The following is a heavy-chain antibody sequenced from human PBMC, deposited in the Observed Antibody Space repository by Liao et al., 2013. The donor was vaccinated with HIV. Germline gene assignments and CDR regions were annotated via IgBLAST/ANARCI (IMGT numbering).Heavy chain of an antibody. CDR1: GGSFSGYY. CDR3: ARRRDGYNRGFDY. V-gene: IGHV4-34*01. CDR2: IDHSGST. J-gene: IGHJ4*02. D-gene: IGHD5-24*01. Sequence: QVQLQQWGAGLLKPSETLSLTCAVYGGSFSGYYWSWIRQPPGKGLEWIGEIDHSGSTNYNPSLKSRVTISIDTSKNQFSLKLSSVTAADTAVYYCARRRDGYNRGFDYWGQGTLVTVSS.